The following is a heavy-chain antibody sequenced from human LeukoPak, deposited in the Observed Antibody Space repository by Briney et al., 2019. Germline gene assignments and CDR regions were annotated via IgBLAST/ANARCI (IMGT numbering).Heavy chain of an antibody. CDR3: ARGALGWSDY. CDR1: RFTFSAYN. CDR2: ISSGGTSI. Sequence: GGSLRVSCAAYRFTFSAYNMNRVRQAPGKGLQWVSYISSGGTSIYYADSVKGRFTISRDNAKNSLYLQMTSLRDEDTAVYYCARGALGWSDYWGQGTLVTVSS. D-gene: IGHD1-26*01. J-gene: IGHJ4*02. V-gene: IGHV3-48*02.